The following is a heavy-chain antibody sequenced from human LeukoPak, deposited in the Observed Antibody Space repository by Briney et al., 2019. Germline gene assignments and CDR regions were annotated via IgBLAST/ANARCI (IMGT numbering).Heavy chain of an antibody. D-gene: IGHD3-10*01. CDR2: IGGSDGTT. J-gene: IGHJ5*02. V-gene: IGHV3-23*01. CDR1: GFTFSSYA. Sequence: GGSPRLSCAASGFTFSSYAMNRVRQAPGKGLEWVSIIGGSDGTTYYADSVKGRFTISRDNFQNTLYLQMNSLRAEDTAVYYCARRNAAYGPFDPWGQGTLVTVSS. CDR3: ARRNAAYGPFDP.